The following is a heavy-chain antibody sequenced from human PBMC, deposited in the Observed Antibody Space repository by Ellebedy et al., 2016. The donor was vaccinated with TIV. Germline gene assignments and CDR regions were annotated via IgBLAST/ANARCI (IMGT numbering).Heavy chain of an antibody. Sequence: SETLSLTCTVSGGSISSYYWSWIRQPAGKGLEWIGRIYTSGSTNYNPSLKSRVTMSVDTSKNQFSLKLSSVTAAGTAVYYCARGLRLWFGELKWFDPWGQGTLVTVSS. V-gene: IGHV4-4*07. CDR3: ARGLRLWFGELKWFDP. CDR1: GGSISSYY. J-gene: IGHJ5*02. CDR2: IYTSGST. D-gene: IGHD3-10*01.